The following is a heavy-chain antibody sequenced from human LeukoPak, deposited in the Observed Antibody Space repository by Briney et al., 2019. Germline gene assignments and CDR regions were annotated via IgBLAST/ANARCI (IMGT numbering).Heavy chain of an antibody. J-gene: IGHJ5*02. CDR2: ISSSSSYI. CDR1: GFTLSSYS. V-gene: IGHV3-21*01. D-gene: IGHD3-10*01. Sequence: GGSLSLSCAPSGFTLSSYSMNWVRQAPGKGLEWVSSISSSSSYIYYADSVKGRFTISRDNAKNSLYLQMNSLRAEDTAVYYCARDRFITMVREPNWFDPWGQGTLVTVSS. CDR3: ARDRFITMVREPNWFDP.